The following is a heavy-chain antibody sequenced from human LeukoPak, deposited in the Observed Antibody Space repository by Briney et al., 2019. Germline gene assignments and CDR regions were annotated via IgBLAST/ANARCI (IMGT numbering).Heavy chain of an antibody. J-gene: IGHJ5*02. CDR1: GGSISSSNW. CDR2: IYHSGST. Sequence: SGTLSLTCAVSGGSISSSNWWSWVRQPPGKGLEWIGEIYHSGSTNYNPSLKSRVTISVDKSKNQFSLKLSSVTAADTAVYHCARLPYYYDSSGYAYPWGQGTLVTVSS. CDR3: ARLPYYYDSSGYAYP. D-gene: IGHD3-22*01. V-gene: IGHV4-4*02.